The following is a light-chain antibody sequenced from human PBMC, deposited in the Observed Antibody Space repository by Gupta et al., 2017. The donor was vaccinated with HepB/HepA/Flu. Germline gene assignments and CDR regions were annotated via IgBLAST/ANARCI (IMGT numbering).Light chain of an antibody. CDR2: GAS. CDR3: HYYGRSPLS. CDR1: QSLTSNY. Sequence: DIVFTQSPGTLSLSPGDRATLYCRASQSLTSNYLAWYQQKPGQAPRLLIYGASSSAAGIPDRCSGSGSGTDFTLTLSRLEPEDFAVYYCHYYGRSPLSFGGGTKVEIK. V-gene: IGKV3-20*01. J-gene: IGKJ4*01.